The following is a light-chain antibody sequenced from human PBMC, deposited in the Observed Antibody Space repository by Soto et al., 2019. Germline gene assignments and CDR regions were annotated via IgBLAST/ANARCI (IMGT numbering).Light chain of an antibody. J-gene: IGLJ1*01. Sequence: QSVLTQPASVSGSPGQSITISCAGTSSDVGGYNYVSWYQQHAGKAPKLMIYEVRNRPSGVSNRFSGSKSGNTASLTISGLQPGDEADYYCSSYTTSSTFYVFGTGTKVTVL. CDR3: SSYTTSSTFYV. CDR2: EVR. V-gene: IGLV2-14*01. CDR1: SSDVGGYNY.